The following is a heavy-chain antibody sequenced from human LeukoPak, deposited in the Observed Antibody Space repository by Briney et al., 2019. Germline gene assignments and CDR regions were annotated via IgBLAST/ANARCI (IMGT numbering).Heavy chain of an antibody. CDR3: ARDIRTLVPTGKDYYYGIDV. J-gene: IGHJ6*02. Sequence: PSETLSLTCTVSGGSISSGGYYWSWIRQHPGKGLEWIGYIYYSGGPYYNPSLKSRLTISVDTSKNQFSLRLTSVTAADTAVYYCARDIRTLVPTGKDYYYGIDVWGQGTTVTVTS. CDR2: IYYSGGP. CDR1: GGSISSGGYY. V-gene: IGHV4-31*03. D-gene: IGHD2-2*01.